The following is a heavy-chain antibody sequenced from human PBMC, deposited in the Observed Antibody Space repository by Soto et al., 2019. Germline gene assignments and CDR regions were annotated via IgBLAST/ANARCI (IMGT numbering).Heavy chain of an antibody. CDR1: GYTFTNYA. D-gene: IGHD1-26*01. V-gene: IGHV1-3*01. CDR2: INAGNGNT. CDR3: ARGGSLYWYFDL. J-gene: IGHJ2*01. Sequence: QVQLVQSGAEVKKPGASVKVSCKASGYTFTNYAMHWVRQAPGQRLEWMGWINAGNGNTKYSQKFQGRVTITRDTSASTAYMELSSLRSEETAVYYCARGGSLYWYFDLWGRGTLFTVSS.